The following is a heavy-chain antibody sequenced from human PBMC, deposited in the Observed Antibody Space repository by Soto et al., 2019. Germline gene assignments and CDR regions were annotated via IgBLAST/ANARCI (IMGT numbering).Heavy chain of an antibody. Sequence: PSETLSLTCTVSGDSITSSKHYWSWIRQHPGKGLEWIGYIYLSGFTYSTPSLKSRVNMSVDTSKNQFSLKLSSVTAADTAKYFCAREGNLGRWLQPLDFWGQGTLVTVSS. CDR1: GDSITSSKHY. CDR2: IYLSGFT. D-gene: IGHD5-12*01. V-gene: IGHV4-31*03. J-gene: IGHJ4*02. CDR3: AREGNLGRWLQPLDF.